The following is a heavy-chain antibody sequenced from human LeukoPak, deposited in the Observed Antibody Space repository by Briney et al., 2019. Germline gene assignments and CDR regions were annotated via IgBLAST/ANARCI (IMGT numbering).Heavy chain of an antibody. CDR1: GYTFTSYG. J-gene: IGHJ4*02. Sequence: ASLKVSCMASGYTFTSYGICWVREALGQGVEWMGWISTYNGKTNYAQKMQGRVTMTTDTSTSTAYMELRSLRSDDTAVYYCARSPHSGSYRRYYFDYWGQGTLVTVSS. D-gene: IGHD1-26*01. V-gene: IGHV1-18*01. CDR3: ARSPHSGSYRRYYFDY. CDR2: ISTYNGKT.